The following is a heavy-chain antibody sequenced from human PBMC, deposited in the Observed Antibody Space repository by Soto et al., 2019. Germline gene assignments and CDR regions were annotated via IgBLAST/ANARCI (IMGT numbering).Heavy chain of an antibody. CDR3: AKDRGSGSYAANYYYYGMDV. D-gene: IGHD3-10*01. V-gene: IGHV3-9*01. J-gene: IGHJ6*02. CDR2: INWNSGSI. CDR1: GFTFDDYA. Sequence: EQLVESGGGLVQPGRSLRLSCAASGFTFDDYAMHWVRQAPGKGLEWVSGINWNSGSIGYADSVKGRFTISRDNAKTSLYLQMNSLRAEDTALYYCAKDRGSGSYAANYYYYGMDVWGQGTTVTGSS.